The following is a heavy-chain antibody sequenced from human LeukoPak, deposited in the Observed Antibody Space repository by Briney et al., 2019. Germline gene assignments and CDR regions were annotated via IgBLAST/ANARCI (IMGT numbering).Heavy chain of an antibody. Sequence: VASVRVSCEASGGTFSSYAISWVRQAPGQGLEWMGRIIAILGIANYAQKFQGRVTITADKSTSTAYMELSSLRSEDTAVYYCARGYYYGSGSSYNWFDPWGQGTLVTVSS. J-gene: IGHJ5*02. CDR2: IIAILGIA. V-gene: IGHV1-69*04. CDR3: ARGYYYGSGSSYNWFDP. D-gene: IGHD3-10*01. CDR1: GGTFSSYA.